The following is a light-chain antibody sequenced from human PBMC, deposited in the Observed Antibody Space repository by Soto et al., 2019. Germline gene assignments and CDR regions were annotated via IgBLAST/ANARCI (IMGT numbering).Light chain of an antibody. J-gene: IGKJ1*01. CDR2: AAS. CDR3: QKYNSAPWT. Sequence: DIPMTQSPSSLSASVGDRVTITCRASQGISNYLAWYQQKPGKVPKLLIYAASTLQSGVPSRFSGSGSGTDFTLTISSLHPEDVATYYCQKYNSAPWTFGQGTKVEIK. V-gene: IGKV1-27*01. CDR1: QGISNY.